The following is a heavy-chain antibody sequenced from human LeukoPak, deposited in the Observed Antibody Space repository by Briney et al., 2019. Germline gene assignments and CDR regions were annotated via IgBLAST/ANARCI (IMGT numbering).Heavy chain of an antibody. CDR3: ASPVD. D-gene: IGHD4-23*01. J-gene: IGHJ4*02. CDR2: VYYSGST. Sequence: SETLSLTCTVSGGSISSNYWSWIRQPPGKGLEWIGYVYYSGSTNYNPSLKSQVTISVDTSKKQFSLRLNSVTAADTAVYYCASPVDWGQGTLVTVSS. V-gene: IGHV4-59*08. CDR1: GGSISSNY.